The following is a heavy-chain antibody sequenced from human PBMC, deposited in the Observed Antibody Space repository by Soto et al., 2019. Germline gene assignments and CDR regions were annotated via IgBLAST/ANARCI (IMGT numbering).Heavy chain of an antibody. V-gene: IGHV3-7*03. CDR2: IKRDGSER. CDR1: GFTFSSYW. Sequence: EVQVVESGGGLVQPGGSLRLSCAASGFTFSSYWMSWVRQAPGKGLEWVANIKRDGSERYYVDSVKGRFTISRDNAKNSLYLQMNSLRAADTAVYYCARDPGSSGYFPLFDQWGQGTLFTVSS. D-gene: IGHD3-22*01. J-gene: IGHJ4*02. CDR3: ARDPGSSGYFPLFDQ.